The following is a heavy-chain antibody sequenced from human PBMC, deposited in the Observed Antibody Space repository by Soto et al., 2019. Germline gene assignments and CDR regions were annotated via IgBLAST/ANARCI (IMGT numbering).Heavy chain of an antibody. J-gene: IGHJ5*02. Sequence: KASETLSLTCTVSGGSISSYYWSWIRQPPGKGLEWIGYIYYSGSTNYNPSLKSRVTISVDTSKNQFSLKLSSVTAADTAVYYCARDRASSSWYNWFDPWGQGTLVTVSS. V-gene: IGHV4-59*01. CDR2: IYYSGST. CDR1: GGSISSYY. D-gene: IGHD6-13*01. CDR3: ARDRASSSWYNWFDP.